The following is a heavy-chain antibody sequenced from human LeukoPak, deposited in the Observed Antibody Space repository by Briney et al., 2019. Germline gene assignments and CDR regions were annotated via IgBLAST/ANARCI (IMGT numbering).Heavy chain of an antibody. CDR1: GFTFSSYG. J-gene: IGHJ4*02. CDR3: AKRVPYSSSSVYVDY. V-gene: IGHV3-23*01. CDR2: ISDSGSDT. Sequence: GGSLRLSCAVSGFTFSSYGMSWVRQAPGKGLEWVSAISDSGSDTYYADSVKGRFTISKDNSKNTLYLRMNSLRADDTAVYYCAKRVPYSSSSVYVDYWGQGTLVTVSS. D-gene: IGHD6-6*01.